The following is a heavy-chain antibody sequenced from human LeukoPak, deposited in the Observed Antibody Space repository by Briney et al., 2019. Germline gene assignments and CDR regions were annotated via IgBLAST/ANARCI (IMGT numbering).Heavy chain of an antibody. CDR1: GFTFSSYA. V-gene: IGHV3-23*01. CDR2: ISGSGGST. CDR3: AASLRRPDDAFDI. Sequence: GGSLRLSCAASGFTFSSYAMSWVRQAPGKGLEWVSAISGSGGSTYYADSVKGRFTISRDNSKNTLYLQINSLRAEDTAVYYCAASLRRPDDAFDIWGQGTMVTVSS. J-gene: IGHJ3*02.